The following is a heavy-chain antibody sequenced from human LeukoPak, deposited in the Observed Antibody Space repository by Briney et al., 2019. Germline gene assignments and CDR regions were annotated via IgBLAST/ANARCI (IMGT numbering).Heavy chain of an antibody. V-gene: IGHV4-38-2*02. D-gene: IGHD1-1*01. CDR1: GYSISSGYY. J-gene: IGHJ5*02. CDR3: ARGRTTGTTLFWFDP. Sequence: PSETLSLTCTVSGYSISSGYYWGWIRQPPGKGLEWIGSIYYSGSTYYNPSLKSRVTISVDTSKNQFSLKLSSVTAADTAVYYCARGRTTGTTLFWFDPWGQGTLVTVSS. CDR2: IYYSGST.